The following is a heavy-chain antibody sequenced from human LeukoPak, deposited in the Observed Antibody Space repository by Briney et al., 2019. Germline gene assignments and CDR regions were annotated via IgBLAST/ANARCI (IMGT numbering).Heavy chain of an antibody. CDR1: GFTFSSYW. CDR2: IKQDGSEK. V-gene: IGHV3-7*01. CDR3: ASDWDQRAFDI. J-gene: IGHJ3*02. D-gene: IGHD1-26*01. Sequence: PGGSLRLSCAASGFTFSSYWMSWVRQAPGKGLEWVANIKQDGSEKYYVDSVKGRFTISRDNAKNSLFLQMNSLRAEDTAVYHCASDWDQRAFDIWGQGTMVTVSS.